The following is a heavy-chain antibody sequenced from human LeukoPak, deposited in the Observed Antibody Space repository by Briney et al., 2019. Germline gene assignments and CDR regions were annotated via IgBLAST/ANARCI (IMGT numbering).Heavy chain of an antibody. CDR2: INAGNGNT. D-gene: IGHD4-17*01. CDR3: ARDKENGDYSY. J-gene: IGHJ4*02. V-gene: IGHV1-3*01. CDR1: GYTFTSYA. Sequence: ASVKVSCKAPGYTFTSYAMHWVRQAPGQRLEWMGWINAGNGNTKYSQKFQGRVTITRVTSASTAYMELSSLRSEDTAVYYCARDKENGDYSYWGQGTLVTVSS.